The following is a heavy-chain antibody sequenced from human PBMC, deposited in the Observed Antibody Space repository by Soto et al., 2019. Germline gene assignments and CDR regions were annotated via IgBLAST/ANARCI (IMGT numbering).Heavy chain of an antibody. Sequence: PGESLKISCKGSGYSFTSYWIGWVRQMPGKGLEWMGIIYPGDSDTRYSPSFQGQVTISADKSISTAYLQWSSLKASDTAMYYCARSRPGVGATTAHYYYYGMDVWGQGTTVTVSS. J-gene: IGHJ6*02. CDR1: GYSFTSYW. CDR2: IYPGDSDT. V-gene: IGHV5-51*01. D-gene: IGHD1-26*01. CDR3: ARSRPGVGATTAHYYYYGMDV.